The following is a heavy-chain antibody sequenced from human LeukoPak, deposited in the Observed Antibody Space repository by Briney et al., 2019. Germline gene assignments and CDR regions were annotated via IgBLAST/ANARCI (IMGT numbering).Heavy chain of an antibody. CDR3: ARRRYDASGYYPSRGRYFDY. D-gene: IGHD3-22*01. CDR1: GGSFSGYY. J-gene: IGHJ4*02. CDR2: INHSGST. Sequence: PSETLSLTCAVYGGSFSGYYWSWVRQPPEKGLEGIGEINHSGSTNYNPSLKSRVTISVDTSKNQFSLELTSVTAADTAVYYCARRRYDASGYYPSRGRYFDYWGQGTLVTVSS. V-gene: IGHV4-34*01.